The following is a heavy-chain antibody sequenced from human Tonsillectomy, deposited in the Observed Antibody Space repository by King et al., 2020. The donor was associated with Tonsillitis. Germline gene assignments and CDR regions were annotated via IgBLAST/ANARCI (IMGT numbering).Heavy chain of an antibody. D-gene: IGHD3-10*01. CDR1: GGSISSYY. Sequence: VQLVESGPGLVKPLETLSLICTVSGGSISSYYWNWIRQPPGKGLEWIGYIHYSGSTKYNPSLKSRVTISVDTSKNQFSLKLSSVTAADTAVYYCARQDYYGSGLNWFDPWGQGTLVTVSS. V-gene: IGHV4-59*08. CDR3: ARQDYYGSGLNWFDP. J-gene: IGHJ5*02. CDR2: IHYSGST.